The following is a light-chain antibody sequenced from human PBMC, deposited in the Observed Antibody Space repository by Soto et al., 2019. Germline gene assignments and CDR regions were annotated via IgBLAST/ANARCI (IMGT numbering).Light chain of an antibody. CDR3: YLDHSYCRNI. CDR1: QSISSG. CDR2: KTS. Sequence: DIQMTQSPSTLYASVGDRVTITCRASQSISSGLAWYQQKPGKAHKLLIYKTSSLASGVPTWFSGSGSGTVMNLTIFSIQPDKFATYYCYLDHSYCRNIFGEGTKLV. J-gene: IGKJ2*01. V-gene: IGKV1-5*03.